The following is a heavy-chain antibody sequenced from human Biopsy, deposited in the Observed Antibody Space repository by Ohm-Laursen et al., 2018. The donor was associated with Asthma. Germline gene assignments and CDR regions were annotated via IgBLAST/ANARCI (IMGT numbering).Heavy chain of an antibody. CDR2: ISVYNGIT. D-gene: IGHD3-10*01. CDR3: ARAVDYSHYYGIDV. V-gene: IGHV1-18*01. J-gene: IGHJ6*02. Sequence: VASVKVSCKTPGYTFNSAGITWVRQAPGQGLEWMGWISVYNGITKVAQKLQDRVTMITDTSTSTAYMELRSLRSDDTAVYFCARAVDYSHYYGIDVWGQGTTVTVS. CDR1: GYTFNSAG.